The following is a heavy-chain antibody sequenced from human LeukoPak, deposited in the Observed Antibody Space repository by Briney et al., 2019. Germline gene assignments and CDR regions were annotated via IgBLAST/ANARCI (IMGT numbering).Heavy chain of an antibody. V-gene: IGHV3-30-3*01. CDR1: GFTFSSYA. CDR2: ISYDGSNK. D-gene: IGHD3-10*01. J-gene: IGHJ4*02. Sequence: GGSLRLSCAASGFTFSSYAMHWVRQAPGKGLEWVAVISYDGSNKYYADSVKGRFTISRDNSKNTLYLQMNSLRAEDTAVYYCARDVIRGALDYWGQGTLVTVSS. CDR3: ARDVIRGALDY.